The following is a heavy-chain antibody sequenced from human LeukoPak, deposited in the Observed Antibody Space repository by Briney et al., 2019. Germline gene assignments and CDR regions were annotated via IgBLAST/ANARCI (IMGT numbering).Heavy chain of an antibody. Sequence: GESLKISCKGSGYSFTSYWIGWVRQMPGKGLEWMGIIYPGDSDTRYSPSFQGQVTISADKSISTAYLQRSSLKASDTAMYYCARQYQLQGDWFDPWGQGTLVTVSS. CDR2: IYPGDSDT. J-gene: IGHJ5*02. CDR1: GYSFTSYW. V-gene: IGHV5-51*01. CDR3: ARQYQLQGDWFDP. D-gene: IGHD2-2*01.